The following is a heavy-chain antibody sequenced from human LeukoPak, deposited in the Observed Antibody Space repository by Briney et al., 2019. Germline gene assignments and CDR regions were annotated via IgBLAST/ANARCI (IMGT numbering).Heavy chain of an antibody. V-gene: IGHV1-2*02. CDR1: GYTFTGYY. D-gene: IGHD6-13*01. CDR3: ARVQNLRQQLNGLGLGY. Sequence: ASVKVSCKASGYTFTGYYMQWVRQAPGQGLEWMGWINPNSGGTNYAQKFQGRVTMTRDTSISTAYMELSRLRSDDTAVYYCARVQNLRQQLNGLGLGYWGQGTLVTVSS. J-gene: IGHJ4*02. CDR2: INPNSGGT.